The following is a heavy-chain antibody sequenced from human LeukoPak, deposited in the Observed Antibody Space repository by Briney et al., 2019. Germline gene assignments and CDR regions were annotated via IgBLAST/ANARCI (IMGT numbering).Heavy chain of an antibody. CDR2: LKSKTDGGKK. D-gene: IGHD2-2*01. CDR1: GFTFRNAW. V-gene: IGHV3-15*01. J-gene: IGHJ4*02. CDR3: TTYSQLFEASDY. Sequence: GGTLRLSCAASGFTFRNAWMSWVRQAPGKGREWVGRLKSKTDGGKKDYAEPVKGRFTISRDDSKNTLYLQMNSLKTEDTAVYYCTTYSQLFEASDYWGQGTLVTVSS.